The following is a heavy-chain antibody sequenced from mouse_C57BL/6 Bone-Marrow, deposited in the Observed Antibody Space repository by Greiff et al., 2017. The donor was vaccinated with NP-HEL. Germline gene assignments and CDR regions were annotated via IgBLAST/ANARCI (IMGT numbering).Heavy chain of an antibody. Sequence: EVQLVESGEGLVKPGGSLKLSCAASGFTFSSYAMSWVRQTPEKRLEWVAYISSGGDYIYYADPVKGRFTISRDNARNTLYLQMSSLKSEDTAMYYCTSPLYGSSPAWFAYWGQGTLVTVSA. CDR1: GFTFSSYA. J-gene: IGHJ3*01. CDR3: TSPLYGSSPAWFAY. D-gene: IGHD1-1*01. CDR2: ISSGGDYI. V-gene: IGHV5-9-1*02.